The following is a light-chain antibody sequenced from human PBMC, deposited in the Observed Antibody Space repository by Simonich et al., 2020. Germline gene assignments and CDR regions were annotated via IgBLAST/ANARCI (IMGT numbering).Light chain of an antibody. V-gene: IGKV3D-20*02. CDR1: QSVSSSY. J-gene: IGKJ4*01. Sequence: EIVLTQSPGTLSLSPGERATLSCRASQSVSSSYLAWYQQKPGLAPRLLIYDASSRATGIPARFRGSGSGTDFTLTISSLEPEDFAVYYCQQRSNWLTFGGGTKVEIK. CDR3: QQRSNWLT. CDR2: DAS.